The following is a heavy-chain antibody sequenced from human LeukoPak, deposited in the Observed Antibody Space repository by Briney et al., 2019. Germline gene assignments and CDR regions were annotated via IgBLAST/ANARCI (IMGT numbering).Heavy chain of an antibody. V-gene: IGHV5-51*01. D-gene: IGHD6-13*01. Sequence: GESLKISCKGSGYSFTSYWIGWVRQMPGKGLEWMGIIYPGDSDTRYSPSFQGQVTISADKSISTAYLQWSSPKASDTAMYYCARLIKSSSWYFVFDYWGQGTLVTVSS. J-gene: IGHJ4*02. CDR1: GYSFTSYW. CDR2: IYPGDSDT. CDR3: ARLIKSSSWYFVFDY.